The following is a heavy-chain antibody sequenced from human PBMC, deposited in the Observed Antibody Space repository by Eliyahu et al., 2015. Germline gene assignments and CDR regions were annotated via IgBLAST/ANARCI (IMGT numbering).Heavy chain of an antibody. CDR1: GGTFSSYA. D-gene: IGHD1-26*01. V-gene: IGHV1-69*09. Sequence: QVQLVQSGAEVKKPGSSVKVSCKASGGTFSSYAISWVRQAPGQGLEWMGRIIPILGIANYAQKFQGRVTITADKSTSTAYMELSSLRSEDTAVYYCARDQGSSPTHGNYYYYGMDVWGQGTTVTVSS. J-gene: IGHJ6*02. CDR3: ARDQGSSPTHGNYYYYGMDV. CDR2: IIPILGIA.